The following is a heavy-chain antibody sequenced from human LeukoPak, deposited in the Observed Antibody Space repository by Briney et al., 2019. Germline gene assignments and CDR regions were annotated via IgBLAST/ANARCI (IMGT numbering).Heavy chain of an antibody. V-gene: IGHV3-30*02. CDR3: ARGPSGYHNT. CDR1: GFTFSTYG. Sequence: GGSLRLSCAASGFTFSTYGMHWVRQAPGKGLEWVAFIRYDGSNKYYADSVKGRFTMSRDSSKNTLYLQMNSLRVEDTAIYYCARGPSGYHNTGGQGTLVTVSS. J-gene: IGHJ4*02. D-gene: IGHD5-12*01. CDR2: IRYDGSNK.